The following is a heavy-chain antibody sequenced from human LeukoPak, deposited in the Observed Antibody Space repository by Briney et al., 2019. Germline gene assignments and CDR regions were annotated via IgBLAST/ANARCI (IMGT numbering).Heavy chain of an antibody. J-gene: IGHJ6*02. V-gene: IGHV3-23*01. Sequence: PGGSLRLSCAASGFTFSSYSMNWVRQAPGKGLEWVSAIGGSGGSTYYADSVRGRFTISRDNSKNTLYLQMNSLRAEDTAVYYCAKGGACTSTSCYVLGGMDVWGRGTTVTVSS. CDR3: AKGGACTSTSCYVLGGMDV. CDR1: GFTFSSYS. CDR2: IGGSGGST. D-gene: IGHD2-2*01.